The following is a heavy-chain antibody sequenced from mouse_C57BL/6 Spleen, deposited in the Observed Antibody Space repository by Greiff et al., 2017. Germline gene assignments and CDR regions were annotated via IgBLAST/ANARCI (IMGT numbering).Heavy chain of an antibody. D-gene: IGHD3-2*02. CDR2: FHPYNDDT. CDR3: ARGDSSGYQGFAY. V-gene: IGHV1-47*01. J-gene: IGHJ3*01. CDR1: GYTFTTYP. Sequence: LVESGAELVKPGASVKMSCKASGYTFTTYPIEWMKQNHGKSLEWIGNFHPYNDDTKYNEKFKGKATLTVEKSSSTVYLELSRLTSDDSAVYYCARGDSSGYQGFAYWGQGTLVTVSA.